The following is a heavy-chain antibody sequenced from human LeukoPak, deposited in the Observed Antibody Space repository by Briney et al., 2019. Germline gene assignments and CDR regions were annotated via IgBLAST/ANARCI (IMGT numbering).Heavy chain of an antibody. D-gene: IGHD3-10*01. J-gene: IGHJ3*02. V-gene: IGHV3-23*01. CDR3: AKFGLAGTGRYHDAFDI. CDR2: ISGSGGST. CDR1: GFTFSSHG. Sequence: GGSLRLSCAASGFTFSSHGMTWVRQAPGKGLEWVSAISGSGGSTYYADSVKGRSTISRDNSKNTLYLQMNSLRAEDTAVYYCAKFGLAGTGRYHDAFDIWGQGTMVTVSS.